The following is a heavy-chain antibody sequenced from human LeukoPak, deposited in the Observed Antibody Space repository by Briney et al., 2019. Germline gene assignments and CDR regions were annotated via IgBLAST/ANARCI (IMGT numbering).Heavy chain of an antibody. CDR1: GYTFTSYY. Sequence: GASVKVSCKASGYTFTSYYMEWVRQAPGQGLEWMGIITPSDGWTSYAQKFQGRVTMTRDMSTTTVYLELSSLRSEDTAVYYCARAGRRIYGVLISLSFDYWGQGTPVTVSS. J-gene: IGHJ4*02. CDR2: ITPSDGWT. CDR3: ARAGRRIYGVLISLSFDY. D-gene: IGHD3-3*01. V-gene: IGHV1-46*01.